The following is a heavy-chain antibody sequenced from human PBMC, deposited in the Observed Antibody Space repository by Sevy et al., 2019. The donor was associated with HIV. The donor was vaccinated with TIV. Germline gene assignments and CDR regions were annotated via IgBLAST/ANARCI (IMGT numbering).Heavy chain of an antibody. CDR1: GFSFDSYG. CDR3: GKGGGGHYDPDEIGYYFYYYNMDV. V-gene: IGHV3-23*01. D-gene: IGHD3-22*01. J-gene: IGHJ6*03. CDR2: ISGSGSRT. Sequence: GGSLRLSCAVSGFSFDSYGMTWVRQAPGKGLEWVSGISGSGSRTYYADSVKGRFIISRDNSKNTLDLQMNSLRSEDTHIYYCGKGGGGHYDPDEIGYYFYYYNMDVWGKGTTVTVSS.